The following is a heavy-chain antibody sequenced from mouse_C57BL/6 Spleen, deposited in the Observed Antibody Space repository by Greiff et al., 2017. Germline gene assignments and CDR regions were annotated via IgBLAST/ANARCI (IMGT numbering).Heavy chain of an antibody. CDR1: GYAFSSSW. Sequence: VKLQQSGPELVKPGASVKISCKASGYAFSSSWMNWVKQRPGKGLEWIGRIYPGDGDTNYNGKFKGKATLTADKSSSTAYMQLSSLTSEDSAVYFCARGDGYFAYWGQGTLVTVSA. J-gene: IGHJ3*01. CDR3: ARGDGYFAY. D-gene: IGHD2-3*01. CDR2: IYPGDGDT. V-gene: IGHV1-82*01.